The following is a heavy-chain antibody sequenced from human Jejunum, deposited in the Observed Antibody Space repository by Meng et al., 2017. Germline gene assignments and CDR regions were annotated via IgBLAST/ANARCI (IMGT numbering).Heavy chain of an antibody. V-gene: IGHV4-61*02. CDR3: ARGYYGSGRYFDY. CDR2: IYTSGST. D-gene: IGHD3-10*01. CDR1: GGSISSDGYY. Sequence: VQVQESGPGLVQPSQTLSLTCTVSGGSISSDGYYWSWIRQPAGKGLEWIGRIYTSGSTNYNPSLKSRVTMSVDTSKNQFSLKLSSVTAADAAVYYCARGYYGSGRYFDYWGQGTLVTVSS. J-gene: IGHJ4*02.